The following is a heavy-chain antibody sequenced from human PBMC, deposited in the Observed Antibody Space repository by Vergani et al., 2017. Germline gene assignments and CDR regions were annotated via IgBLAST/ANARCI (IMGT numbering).Heavy chain of an antibody. CDR2: ISGNNDDV. CDR1: GFTFSHYS. Sequence: EVQMVESGGGLVKPGGSLRLSCVASGFTFSHYSMNWVRQAPGKGLEWVSSISGNNDDVYYADSVKGRFTISRDNAKNSLYLQMNSLRAEDTAVYYCARGAYCSSTSCSPAEGYYYYMDVWGKGTTVTVSS. V-gene: IGHV3-21*01. D-gene: IGHD2-2*01. CDR3: ARGAYCSSTSCSPAEGYYYYMDV. J-gene: IGHJ6*03.